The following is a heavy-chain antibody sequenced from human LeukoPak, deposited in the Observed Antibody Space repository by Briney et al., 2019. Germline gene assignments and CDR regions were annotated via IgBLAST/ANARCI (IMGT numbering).Heavy chain of an antibody. CDR2: TYYRSKWYN. J-gene: IGHJ6*02. CDR1: GDSVSSNSAA. Sequence: SQTLSLTCAISGDSVSSNSAAWNWIRQSPSRGLEWLGRTYYRSKWYNDYAVSVKSRITINPDTSKNQFSLQLNSVTPEDTAVYYCARVVSSWYLSSQFYYYYYGMDVWGRGTTVTVSS. D-gene: IGHD6-13*01. CDR3: ARVVSSWYLSSQFYYYYYGMDV. V-gene: IGHV6-1*01.